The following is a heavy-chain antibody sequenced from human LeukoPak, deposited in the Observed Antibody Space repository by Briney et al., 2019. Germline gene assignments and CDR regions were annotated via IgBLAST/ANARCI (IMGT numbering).Heavy chain of an antibody. Sequence: GGCLRLSCAASGFTFSSYSMNWVRQAPGKGLEWVSSISSSSSYIYYADSVKGRFTISRDNAKNSLYLQMNSLRAEDTAVYYCARGGTAMVNAYYYYGMDVWGKGTTVTVSS. V-gene: IGHV3-21*01. CDR2: ISSSSSYI. CDR1: GFTFSSYS. CDR3: ARGGTAMVNAYYYYGMDV. D-gene: IGHD5-18*01. J-gene: IGHJ6*04.